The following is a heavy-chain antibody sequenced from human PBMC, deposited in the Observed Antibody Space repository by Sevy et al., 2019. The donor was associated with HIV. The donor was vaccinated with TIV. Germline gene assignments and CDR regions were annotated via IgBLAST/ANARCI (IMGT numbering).Heavy chain of an antibody. CDR2: ISSSGSTI. V-gene: IGHV3-48*03. D-gene: IGHD3-16*02. CDR1: GFTFSSYE. Sequence: GGSLRLSCAASGFTFSSYEMNWVRQAPGKGLEWVSYISSSGSTIYYADSVKGRFTISRDNAKNSLFLQMNSLRAEDTAVYYCAGGYTITFGGVIDLFDYWGQGTLVTVSS. J-gene: IGHJ4*02. CDR3: AGGYTITFGGVIDLFDY.